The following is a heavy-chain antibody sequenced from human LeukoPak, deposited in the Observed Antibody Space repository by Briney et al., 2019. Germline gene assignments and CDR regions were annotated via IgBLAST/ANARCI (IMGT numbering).Heavy chain of an antibody. V-gene: IGHV3-30*18. Sequence: GRSLRLSCAASGFTFSSYGMHWVRQAPGKGLEWVAVISYDGSNKYYADSVKGRFTISRDNSKNTLYLQMNSLRAEDTAVYYCAKDRDYYGSGSYDGWDAFDIWGQGTMVTVSS. D-gene: IGHD3-10*01. CDR2: ISYDGSNK. CDR3: AKDRDYYGSGSYDGWDAFDI. J-gene: IGHJ3*02. CDR1: GFTFSSYG.